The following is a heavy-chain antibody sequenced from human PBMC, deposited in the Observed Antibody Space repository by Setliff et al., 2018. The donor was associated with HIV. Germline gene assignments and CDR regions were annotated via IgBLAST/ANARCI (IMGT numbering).Heavy chain of an antibody. V-gene: IGHV1-2*02. CDR1: GYTLTDYY. CDR2: INPNSSDT. D-gene: IGHD4-17*01. Sequence: RASVKVSCKASGYTLTDYYIHWVRQAPGQGLEWVGWINPNSSDTNYAQKFQGRVTMTRDTSISTAYMGLSRLRSDDTAVYYCARRVPPIPSGDLDYWGQGTLVTVSS. CDR3: ARRVPPIPSGDLDY. J-gene: IGHJ4*02.